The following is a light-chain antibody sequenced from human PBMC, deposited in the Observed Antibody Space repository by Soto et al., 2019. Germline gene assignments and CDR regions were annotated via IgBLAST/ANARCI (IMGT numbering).Light chain of an antibody. Sequence: EIVLTQSPGTLSLSPGERATLSCRASQSVSSSYLAWYQQNPGQAPRLLIYGASSRATGIPDRFSGSGSGTEFTLTISRLEPEDFAVYYCHQYDNSPLTFGGGTKVEIK. J-gene: IGKJ4*01. CDR1: QSVSSSY. V-gene: IGKV3-20*01. CDR3: HQYDNSPLT. CDR2: GAS.